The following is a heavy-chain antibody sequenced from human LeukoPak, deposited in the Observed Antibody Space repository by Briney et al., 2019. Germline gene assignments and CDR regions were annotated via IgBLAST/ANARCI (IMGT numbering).Heavy chain of an antibody. D-gene: IGHD1-26*01. J-gene: IGHJ4*02. CDR2: IHYSGST. CDR3: ARQGSGNYLFPVNY. Sequence: PSETLSLTCTVSGGSISSSSYYWGWIRQPPGKGLEWIGTIHYSGSTYYNPSLKSRVTISVDTSKNQFSLKLSSVTAADTAVYYCARQGSGNYLFPVNYWGQGTLDTVSS. CDR1: GGSISSSSYY. V-gene: IGHV4-39*01.